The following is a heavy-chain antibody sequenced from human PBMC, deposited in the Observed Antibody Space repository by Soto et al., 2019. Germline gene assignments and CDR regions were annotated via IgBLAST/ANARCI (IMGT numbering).Heavy chain of an antibody. Sequence: GSLRLSCPTSGFPFSDYYMSWIRQAPGKGLEWLSHISPKSTYRNYADSVKGRFTISRDNTKSSLFLQMNSLGVEDTAVYYCVRGGGGGLFEHWGLGVLVTVSS. CDR1: GFPFSDYY. CDR3: VRGGGGGLFEH. D-gene: IGHD2-21*01. V-gene: IGHV3-11*06. CDR2: ISPKSTYR. J-gene: IGHJ4*02.